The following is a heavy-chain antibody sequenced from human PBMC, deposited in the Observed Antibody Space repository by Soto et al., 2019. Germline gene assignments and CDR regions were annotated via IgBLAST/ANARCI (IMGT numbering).Heavy chain of an antibody. J-gene: IGHJ6*02. CDR1: GDSVSSNSAA. Sequence: AQTLSLTCAISGDSVSSNSAAWNWIRQSPSRGLEWLGRTYYRSKWYNDYAVSVKSRITINPDTSKNQFSLQLNSVTPEDTAVYYCAREYSSSHDTPFYYYGMDVWGQGTTVPVSS. CDR3: AREYSSSHDTPFYYYGMDV. V-gene: IGHV6-1*01. D-gene: IGHD6-6*01. CDR2: TYYRSKWYN.